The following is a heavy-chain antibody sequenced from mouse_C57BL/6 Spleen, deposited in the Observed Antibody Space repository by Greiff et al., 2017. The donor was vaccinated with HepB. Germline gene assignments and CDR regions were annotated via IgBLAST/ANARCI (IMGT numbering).Heavy chain of an antibody. D-gene: IGHD2-4*01. CDR1: GYSITSGYY. J-gene: IGHJ2*01. V-gene: IGHV3-6*01. CDR3: ARYYDYEYYFDY. CDR2: ISYDGSN. Sequence: DVKLQESGPGLVKPSQSLSLTCSVTGYSITSGYYWNWIRQFPGNKLEWMGYISYDGSNNYNPSLKNRISITRDTSKNQFFLKLNSVTTEDTATYYCARYYDYEYYFDYWGQGTTLTVSS.